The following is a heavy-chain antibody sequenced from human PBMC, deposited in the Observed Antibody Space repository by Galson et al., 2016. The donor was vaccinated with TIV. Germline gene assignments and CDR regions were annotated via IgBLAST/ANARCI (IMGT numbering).Heavy chain of an antibody. CDR2: IIPMVGMT. CDR3: AKESAFFGDLIYPLYFDL. D-gene: IGHD3-10*01. J-gene: IGHJ2*01. V-gene: IGHV1-69*04. Sequence: SVKVSCKASGYTFNTYAISWVRQAPGQGLEWMGRIIPMVGMTNYAQKFQGKITITADRSTTTAYLELRSLRTEDSAVYYCAKESAFFGDLIYPLYFDLWGRRTLLTVSS. CDR1: GYTFNTYA.